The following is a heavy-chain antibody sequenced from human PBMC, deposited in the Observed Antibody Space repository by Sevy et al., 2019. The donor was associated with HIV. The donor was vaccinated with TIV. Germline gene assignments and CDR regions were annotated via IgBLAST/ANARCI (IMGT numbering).Heavy chain of an antibody. V-gene: IGHV3-7*03. CDR1: GFTFNNYW. CDR2: INQDGSDK. CDR3: STSTMMGASSLYDY. Sequence: GGSLRLSCAVSGFTFNNYWMSWVRQAPGKGLEWVAAINQDGSDKYSSDSVKGRFTISRDNSENSLFLQMNSLRVGDTAMYYFSTSTMMGASSLYDYWGQGTLVTVSS. J-gene: IGHJ4*02. D-gene: IGHD3-22*01.